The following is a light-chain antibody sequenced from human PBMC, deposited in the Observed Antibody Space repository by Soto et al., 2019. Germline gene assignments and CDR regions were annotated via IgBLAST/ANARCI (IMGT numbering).Light chain of an antibody. CDR1: SRDVGSYNR. Sequence: SALTQPPSVSGSPGQSVTISCTGTSRDVGSYNRVSWYQQPPGTAPKLMIYEVSNRPSGVPDRFSGSKSVNTASLTISGLQAEDEADYYCSSYTSSNTYVVGTGTKLTVL. CDR3: SSYTSSNTYV. V-gene: IGLV2-18*02. J-gene: IGLJ1*01. CDR2: EVS.